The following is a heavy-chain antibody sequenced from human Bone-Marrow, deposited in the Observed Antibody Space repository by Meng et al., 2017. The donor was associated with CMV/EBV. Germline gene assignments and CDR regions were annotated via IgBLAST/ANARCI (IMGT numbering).Heavy chain of an antibody. CDR1: GFTFDDYA. J-gene: IGHJ6*02. V-gene: IGHV3-9*01. CDR3: AKVSYYYGMDV. CDR2: ISWNSGSI. Sequence: SLKISCAASGFTFDDYAMHWVRQAPGKGLEWVSGISWNSGSIGYADSVKGRFTISRDNAKNSLYLQMNSLRAEDTALYYCAKVSYYYGMDVWGQGPTVTVSS.